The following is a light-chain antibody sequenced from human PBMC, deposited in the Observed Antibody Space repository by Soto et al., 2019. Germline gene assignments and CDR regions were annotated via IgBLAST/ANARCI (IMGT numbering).Light chain of an antibody. CDR3: QQYYSTPLS. J-gene: IGKJ2*01. V-gene: IGKV1-39*01. CDR1: QSISTY. CDR2: AAS. Sequence: DIQMTQSPSSLSASVGDRVTITCRASQSISTYLNWYQQKVGKAPKLLIYAASTLQRGVPSSFRGSVSGTDFTLTNSSLQPEDFATYYCQQYYSTPLSFGQGTKLEIK.